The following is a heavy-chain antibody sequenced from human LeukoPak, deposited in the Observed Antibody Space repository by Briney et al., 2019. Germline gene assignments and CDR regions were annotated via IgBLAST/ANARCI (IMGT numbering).Heavy chain of an antibody. Sequence: SXXASGXTFTXXXMHWXXXXXXXXLEWMGWIDPHSGGTNYAQKFQGRVTMTRDTSISTAYMELSRVTSDDTAVYYRALQPIILSIWGQGTMVTVSS. CDR2: IDPHSGGT. CDR3: ALQPIILSI. J-gene: IGHJ3*02. D-gene: IGHD1-14*01. V-gene: IGHV1-2*02. CDR1: GXTFTXXX.